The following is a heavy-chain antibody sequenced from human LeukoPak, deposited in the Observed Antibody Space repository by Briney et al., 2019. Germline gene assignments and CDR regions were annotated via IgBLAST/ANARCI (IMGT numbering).Heavy chain of an antibody. CDR2: FDPEDGEA. CDR1: GYTLTELS. CDR3: ATLLVPAAMPDDWFDP. Sequence: GASVKVSCKVPGYTLTELSMHWVRQAPGKGLEWMGGFDPEDGEAIYAQKFQGRVTMTEDTSTDTAYMELSSLRSEDTAVYYCATLLVPAAMPDDWFDPWGQGTLVTVSS. V-gene: IGHV1-24*01. D-gene: IGHD2-2*01. J-gene: IGHJ5*02.